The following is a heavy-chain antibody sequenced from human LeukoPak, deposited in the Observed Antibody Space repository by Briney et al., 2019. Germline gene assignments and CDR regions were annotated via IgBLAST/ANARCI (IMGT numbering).Heavy chain of an antibody. CDR3: ARGGWYLYDALDI. CDR2: MDADGSNT. D-gene: IGHD6-19*01. V-gene: IGHV3-74*01. CDR1: GFTFKNSW. J-gene: IGHJ3*02. Sequence: GGSLRLSCVASGFTFKNSWMRWVRQAPGKGLVWVSRMDADGSNTHYVDSVKGRFTISRDNAKDTLYLQMNSLRVEDTAVYYCARGGWYLYDALDIWGQGTLVTVSS.